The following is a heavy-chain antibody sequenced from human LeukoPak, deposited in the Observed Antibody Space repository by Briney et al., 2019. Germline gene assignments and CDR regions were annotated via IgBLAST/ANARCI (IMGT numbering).Heavy chain of an antibody. CDR3: ATTYYYDSSGYRFDY. CDR2: ISYDGSNK. V-gene: IGHV3-30*03. D-gene: IGHD3-22*01. CDR1: GFTFSSYG. J-gene: IGHJ4*02. Sequence: GGSLRLSCAASGFTFSSYGMHWVRQAPGKGLEWVAVISYDGSNKYYADSVKGRFTISRDNSKNTLYLQMNSVRAEDTAVYYCATTYYYDSSGYRFDYWGQGTLVTVSS.